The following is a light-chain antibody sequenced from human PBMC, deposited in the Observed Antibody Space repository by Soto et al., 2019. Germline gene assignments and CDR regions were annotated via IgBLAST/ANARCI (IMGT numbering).Light chain of an antibody. J-gene: IGKJ1*01. V-gene: IGKV3-20*01. CDR1: QSVSSSY. Sequence: EIVLTQSPGTLSLSPGERATLSCRASQSVSSSYLAWYQQKPGQAPRLLIYGASSRATGIPDRFSGSGSGTDFTLTISRXEPEDFAVYYCQQYDRSPRTFGQGTKV. CDR3: QQYDRSPRT. CDR2: GAS.